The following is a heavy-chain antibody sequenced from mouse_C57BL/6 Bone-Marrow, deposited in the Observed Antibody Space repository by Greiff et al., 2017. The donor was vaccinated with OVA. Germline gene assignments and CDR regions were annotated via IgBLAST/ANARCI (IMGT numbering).Heavy chain of an antibody. CDR1: GFTFSDYY. CDR3: ARERWFNAMDY. D-gene: IGHD1-1*02. V-gene: IGHV5-12*01. CDR2: ISNGGGST. Sequence: EVKVVESGGGLVQPGGSLKLSCAASGFTFSDYYMYWVRQTPEKRLEWVAYISNGGGSTYYPDTVKGRFTISRDNAKNTLYLQMSRLKSEDTAMYYCARERWFNAMDYWGQGTSVTVSS. J-gene: IGHJ4*01.